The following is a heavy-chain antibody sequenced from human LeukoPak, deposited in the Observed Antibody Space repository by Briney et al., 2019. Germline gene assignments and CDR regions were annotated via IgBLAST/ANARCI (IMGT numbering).Heavy chain of an antibody. V-gene: IGHV4-34*01. CDR2: INHSGST. Sequence: SETLSLTCAVYGGSFSGYYWSWIRQPPGKGLEWIGEINHSGSTNYNPSLKSRVTISVDTSKNQFSLKLSSVTAADAAVYYCARLVAVAGRSYWGQGTLVTVSS. J-gene: IGHJ4*02. CDR1: GGSFSGYY. D-gene: IGHD6-19*01. CDR3: ARLVAVAGRSY.